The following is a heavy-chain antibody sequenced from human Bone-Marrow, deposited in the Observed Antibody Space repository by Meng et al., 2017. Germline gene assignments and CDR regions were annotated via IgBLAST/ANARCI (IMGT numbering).Heavy chain of an antibody. Sequence: GGSLRLSCAASGFTFSDYYMSWIRQAPGKGLEWVSYIGSSGSTIYYADSVKGRFTISRDNAKNSLYLQMNSLRAEDTAVYYCASAYCGGDCYFRSDAFDIWGQGTMVTVSS. V-gene: IGHV3-11*04. CDR2: IGSSGSTI. CDR3: ASAYCGGDCYFRSDAFDI. J-gene: IGHJ3*02. CDR1: GFTFSDYY. D-gene: IGHD2-21*02.